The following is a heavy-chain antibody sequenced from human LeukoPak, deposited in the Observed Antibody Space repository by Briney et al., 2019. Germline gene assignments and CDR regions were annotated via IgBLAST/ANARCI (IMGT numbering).Heavy chain of an antibody. CDR2: ISSTGGTT. J-gene: IGHJ3*02. D-gene: IGHD1-26*01. Sequence: GGSLRLSCAASGITFSSYGMSWVRQAQGKGLEWVSSISSTGGTTYYADSVKGRFTISRDNSKNTLYLQMNSLRAEDTAVYYCAKVGDHDAFDIWGQGTMVTVSS. CDR1: GITFSSYG. CDR3: AKVGDHDAFDI. V-gene: IGHV3-23*01.